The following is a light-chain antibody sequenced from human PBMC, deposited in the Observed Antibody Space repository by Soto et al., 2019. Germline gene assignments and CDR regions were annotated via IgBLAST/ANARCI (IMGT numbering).Light chain of an antibody. Sequence: EIVMTQSPATLSMSPGERATLSCWASQTISSSLAWYQQKPGQAPRLLIYGASTRAAGVPVRFSGSGSGTDFTLTISRLEPEDFAVYYCQQYGSSGTFGQGTKVDI. J-gene: IGKJ1*01. CDR3: QQYGSSGT. CDR2: GAS. CDR1: QTISSS. V-gene: IGKV3-20*01.